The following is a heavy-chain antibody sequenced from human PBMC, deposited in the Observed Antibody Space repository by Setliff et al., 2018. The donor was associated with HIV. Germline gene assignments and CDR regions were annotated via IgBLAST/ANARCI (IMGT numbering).Heavy chain of an antibody. D-gene: IGHD5-18*01. CDR2: ITHSGNN. CDR1: GYSISSDYH. Sequence: SSETLSLTCVVSGYSISSDYHWAWVRQFPGKGLEWIGSITHSGNNWINPSLKGRVNLSVQTYKNQFTLNLSSVTAADTAVYYCARTKAYTVMGFDYWGQGTLVTVS. CDR3: ARTKAYTVMGFDY. V-gene: IGHV4-38-2*01. J-gene: IGHJ4*02.